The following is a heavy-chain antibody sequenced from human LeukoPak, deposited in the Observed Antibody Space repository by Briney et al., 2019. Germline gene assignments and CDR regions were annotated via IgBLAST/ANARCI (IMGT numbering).Heavy chain of an antibody. CDR1: GGSMSPYH. CDR2: IYYSGST. V-gene: IGHV4-59*08. D-gene: IGHD5-12*01. CDR3: ASSRDGYDLGV. Sequence: SETLSLTCTVSGGSMSPYHWGWIRQPPGKGLEWIGYIYYSGSTNYNPSLKSRVTISVDTSKNQFSLRLSSVTAADTAVYYCASSRDGYDLGVWGQGTLVTVSS. J-gene: IGHJ4*02.